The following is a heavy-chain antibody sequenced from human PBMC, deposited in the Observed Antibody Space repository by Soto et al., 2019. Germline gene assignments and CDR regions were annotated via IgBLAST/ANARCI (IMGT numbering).Heavy chain of an antibody. J-gene: IGHJ3*02. CDR1: GGAFSGYC. CDR3: AIDGGWLQLRNAFDI. CDR2: INHSGST. V-gene: IGHV4-34*01. Sequence: PSQTRYLTFDVYGGAFSGYCWSWIRQPPGKGLDGIVEINHSGSTNYNQSLKSRVTISVDTSKNQFSLKLSSVTAADTAVYYCAIDGGWLQLRNAFDIWVQGTMVTVSS. D-gene: IGHD5-12*01.